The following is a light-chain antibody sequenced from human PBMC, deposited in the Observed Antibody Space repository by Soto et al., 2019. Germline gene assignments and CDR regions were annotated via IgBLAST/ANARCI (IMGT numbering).Light chain of an antibody. CDR1: QSVSSSS. V-gene: IGKV3-20*01. CDR2: GAS. CDR3: QQYGSSPPMYT. Sequence: EIVLTQSPGTLSLSPGERATLSCRASQSVSSSSLAWYQQKPGQAPRLLIYGASSRATGIPDRFSGSRSGTDFTLTISRLEPEDFAVYYCQQYGSSPPMYTFGQGTKLEIK. J-gene: IGKJ2*01.